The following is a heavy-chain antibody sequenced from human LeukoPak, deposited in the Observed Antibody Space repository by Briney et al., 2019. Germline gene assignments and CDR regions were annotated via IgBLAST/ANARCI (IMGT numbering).Heavy chain of an antibody. D-gene: IGHD3-22*01. CDR2: IYSGGST. J-gene: IGHJ3*02. Sequence: PGGSLRFSCAASGFTVSSNYMSWVRQAPGKGLEWVSVIYSGGSTYYADSVKGRFTISRDNSKNTLYLQMNSLRAEDTAVYYCATDSSGLDAFDIWGQGTMVTVSS. CDR1: GFTVSSNY. CDR3: ATDSSGLDAFDI. V-gene: IGHV3-66*01.